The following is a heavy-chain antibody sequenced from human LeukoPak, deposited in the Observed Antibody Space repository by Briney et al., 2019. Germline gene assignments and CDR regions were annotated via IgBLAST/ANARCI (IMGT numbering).Heavy chain of an antibody. Sequence: GGSLRLSCAASEFTFNNYAMSWVRQSSGKGLEGVSSMSDSGDTTYYADSVKGRFTVSRDNSKSTLYLQMNSLRAEDTAVYYCARLRVARVDRSNTKYTWFDPWGQGTLVTVSS. V-gene: IGHV3-23*01. CDR1: EFTFNNYA. J-gene: IGHJ5*02. CDR3: ARLRVARVDRSNTKYTWFDP. D-gene: IGHD5-18*01. CDR2: MSDSGDTT.